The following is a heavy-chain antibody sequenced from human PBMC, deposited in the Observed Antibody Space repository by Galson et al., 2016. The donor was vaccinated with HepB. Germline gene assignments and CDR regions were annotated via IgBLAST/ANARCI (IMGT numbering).Heavy chain of an antibody. CDR2: IYYSGST. CDR1: GGSISTGGFY. Sequence: TLSLTCTVSGGSISTGGFYWSWIRQHPGKGLEWIGYIYYSGSTYYNPSLKSRVTISVDTSKNQFSLKLSSVTAADTAVYYCARGGSRIEASGAFEDWGQGSLVTVSS. V-gene: IGHV4-31*03. CDR3: ARGGSRIEASGAFED. J-gene: IGHJ4*02. D-gene: IGHD6-25*01.